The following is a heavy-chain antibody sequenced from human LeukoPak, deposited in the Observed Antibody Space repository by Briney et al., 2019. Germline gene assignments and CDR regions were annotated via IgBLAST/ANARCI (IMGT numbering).Heavy chain of an antibody. CDR1: GGTFSSYA. Sequence: AASVKVSCKASGGTFSSYAISWVRQAPGQGLEWMGGIIPIFGTANYAQKFQGRVTITADKSTSTAYMELSSLRSEDTAVYYCASKGIAVAGTYYYYGMDVWGKGTTVTVSS. CDR3: ASKGIAVAGTYYYYGMDV. CDR2: IIPIFGTA. J-gene: IGHJ6*04. V-gene: IGHV1-69*06. D-gene: IGHD6-19*01.